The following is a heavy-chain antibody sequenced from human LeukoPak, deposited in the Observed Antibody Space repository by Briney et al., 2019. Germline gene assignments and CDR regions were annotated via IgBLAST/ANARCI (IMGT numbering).Heavy chain of an antibody. V-gene: IGHV1-8*01. CDR1: GYTFSTCD. CDR2: MNPNSGNT. Sequence: GASVKVSCKASGYTFSTCDINWGRQATGQGLEWMGWMNPNSGNTGFAHKFQGRVTMTRDTSINTAYMELSGLRSEDTAVYYCARVLGSISHWGQGTLVTVSS. D-gene: IGHD1-1*01. CDR3: ARVLGSISH. J-gene: IGHJ4*02.